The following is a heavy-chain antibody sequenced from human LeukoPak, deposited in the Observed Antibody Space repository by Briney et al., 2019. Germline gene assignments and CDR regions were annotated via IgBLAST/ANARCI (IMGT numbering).Heavy chain of an antibody. J-gene: IGHJ4*02. D-gene: IGHD6-19*01. Sequence: GGSLRLSCAASGFTFSSYGLHWVRQAPGKGLEWVAFIRYDGSNKYYADSVKGRVTISRDNSKNTLYLQMDSLRAEDTAVYYCAREPLEALAGTSDYWGQGTLVTVSS. CDR2: IRYDGSNK. CDR3: AREPLEALAGTSDY. CDR1: GFTFSSYG. V-gene: IGHV3-30*02.